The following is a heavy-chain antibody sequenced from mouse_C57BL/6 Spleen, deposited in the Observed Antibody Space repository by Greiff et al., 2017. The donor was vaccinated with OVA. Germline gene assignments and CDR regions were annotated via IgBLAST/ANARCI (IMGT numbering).Heavy chain of an antibody. CDR1: GFTFSDAW. Sequence: EVKLMESGGGLVQPGGSMKLSCAASGFTFSDAWMDWVRQSPEKGLEWVAEIRNKANNHATYYAESVKGRFTISRDDSKSSVYLQMNSLRAEDTGIYYCTRYYYGSSSFAYWGQGTLVTVSA. D-gene: IGHD1-1*01. J-gene: IGHJ3*01. CDR2: IRNKANNHAT. CDR3: TRYYYGSSSFAY. V-gene: IGHV6-6*01.